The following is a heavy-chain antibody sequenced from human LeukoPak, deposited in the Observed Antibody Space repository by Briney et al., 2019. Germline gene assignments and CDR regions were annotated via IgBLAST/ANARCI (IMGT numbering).Heavy chain of an antibody. J-gene: IGHJ4*02. V-gene: IGHV3-30*18. CDR3: AKEQSFTMIVAPFDY. CDR2: ISYDGSNK. D-gene: IGHD3-22*01. CDR1: GFTFSSYG. Sequence: GGSLRLSCAASGFTFSSYGMHWVRQAPGKGLEWVAVISYDGSNKYYADSVKGRFTISRDNSKNTLYLQMNSLRAEDTAVYYCAKEQSFTMIVAPFDYWGQGTLVTVSS.